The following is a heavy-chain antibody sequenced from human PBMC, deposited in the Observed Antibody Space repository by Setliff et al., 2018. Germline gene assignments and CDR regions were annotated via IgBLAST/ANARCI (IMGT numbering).Heavy chain of an antibody. V-gene: IGHV3-23*01. CDR3: AKDYITIFGVVNDAFDI. D-gene: IGHD3-3*01. CDR2: ISGSGGST. Sequence: GGSLRLSCAASGFAISSCWMSWVRQAPGKGLEWVSAISGSGGSTYYADSVKGRFTISRDNSKNTLYLQMNSLRAEDTAVYYCAKDYITIFGVVNDAFDIWGQGTMVTVSS. CDR1: GFAISSCW. J-gene: IGHJ3*02.